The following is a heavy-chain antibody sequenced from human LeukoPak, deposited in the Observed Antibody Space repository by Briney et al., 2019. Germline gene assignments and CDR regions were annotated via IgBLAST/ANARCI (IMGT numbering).Heavy chain of an antibody. CDR2: ISGSGGST. CDR1: GFTFSSYA. J-gene: IGHJ4*02. CDR3: ARDYDYGGYYFDY. Sequence: GGSLRLSCAASGFTFSSYAMSWVRQAPGKGLEWVSAISGSGGSTYYADSVKGRFTISRDNSKNTLYLQMNSLRAEDTAVYYCARDYDYGGYYFDYWGQGTLVTVSS. V-gene: IGHV3-23*01. D-gene: IGHD3-16*01.